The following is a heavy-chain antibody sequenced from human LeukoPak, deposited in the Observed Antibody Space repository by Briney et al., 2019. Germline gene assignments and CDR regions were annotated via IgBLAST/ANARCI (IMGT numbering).Heavy chain of an antibody. Sequence: ASVKVSCKASGYSFTGYYMHWVRQAPGQGLEWMGWINPNSGGTKYAQKFKGRVTITRNTSISTAYMELSSLRSDDTAMYYCARDPTLSSNTAATSTFHLFDYWGQGTLVTVSS. J-gene: IGHJ4*02. CDR2: INPNSGGT. V-gene: IGHV1-2*02. CDR3: ARDPTLSSNTAATSTFHLFDY. CDR1: GYSFTGYY. D-gene: IGHD6-13*01.